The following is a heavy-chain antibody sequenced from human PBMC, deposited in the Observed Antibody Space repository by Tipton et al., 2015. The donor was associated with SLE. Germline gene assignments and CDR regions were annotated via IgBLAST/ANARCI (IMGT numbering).Heavy chain of an antibody. J-gene: IGHJ5*02. CDR1: GGSITSNVYY. Sequence: TLSLTCTVSGGSITSNVYYWGWIRQPPGKGLEWIGNIYYTGSTYYNPSLKSRVTMSVDTSMNQFSLKLRSVTAADTAVYYCARARSGVTIFGVVTSRWFDPWGQGTLVTVSS. CDR3: ARARSGVTIFGVVTSRWFDP. D-gene: IGHD3-3*01. V-gene: IGHV4-39*07. CDR2: IYYTGST.